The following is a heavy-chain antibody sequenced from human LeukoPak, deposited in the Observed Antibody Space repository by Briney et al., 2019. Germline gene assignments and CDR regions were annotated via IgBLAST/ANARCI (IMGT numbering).Heavy chain of an antibody. V-gene: IGHV4-4*09. CDR2: IYTSGIT. CDR1: GGSIRGLW. CDR3: AIQAHDGTDNWLDP. J-gene: IGHJ5*02. D-gene: IGHD1-7*01. Sequence: SETLSLTCTASGGSIRGLWCSWIRQPPGKGLEWIGNIYTSGITTYNPSLKSRVTISIDTSKNQFSLTLNSVTATDPAVYYCAIQAHDGTDNWLDPWGPGALVTVSS.